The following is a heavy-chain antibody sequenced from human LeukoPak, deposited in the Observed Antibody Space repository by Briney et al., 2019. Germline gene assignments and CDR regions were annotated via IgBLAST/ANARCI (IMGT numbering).Heavy chain of an antibody. V-gene: IGHV3-30*02. Sequence: GGSLRLSCAASGFTFSSYGMHWVRQAPGKGLEWVAFIRPDGDNKYYADSVKGRFTISRDNSKNTLYLQMNSLRAEDTAVHCCARARRSGGITLIRGVKDRGWFDSWGQGTLVTVSS. CDR3: ARARRSGGITLIRGVKDRGWFDS. D-gene: IGHD3-10*01. J-gene: IGHJ5*01. CDR2: IRPDGDNK. CDR1: GFTFSSYG.